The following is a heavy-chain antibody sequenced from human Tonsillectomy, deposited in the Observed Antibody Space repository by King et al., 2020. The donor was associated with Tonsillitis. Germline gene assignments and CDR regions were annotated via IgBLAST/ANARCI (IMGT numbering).Heavy chain of an antibody. Sequence: EQLVQSGAEVKKPGGSLRISCKGSGYSFTNYWISWVRQMPGKGLEWMGRIDPSDSYTNYSPSVQGHVTIPAHKSISTPYLQWSSLKASDTAMYYCARPKAVAAGGTREFDYWGQGTLVTVSS. J-gene: IGHJ4*01. CDR3: ARPKAVAAGGTREFDY. CDR2: IDPSDSYT. V-gene: IGHV5-10-1*03. CDR1: GYSFTNYW. D-gene: IGHD6-13*01.